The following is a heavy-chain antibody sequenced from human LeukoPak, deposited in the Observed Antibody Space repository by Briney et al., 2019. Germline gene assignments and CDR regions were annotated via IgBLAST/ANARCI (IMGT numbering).Heavy chain of an antibody. D-gene: IGHD5-12*01. V-gene: IGHV4-59*12. CDR2: IYYSGST. CDR3: AREGFIVATMLRRYFDY. CDR1: GGSISSYY. Sequence: PSETLSLTCTVSGGSISSYYWSWIRQPPGKGLEWIGYIYYSGSTNYNPSLKSRVTISVDTSKNQFSLKLSSVTAADTAVYYCAREGFIVATMLRRYFDYWGQGTLVTVSS. J-gene: IGHJ4*02.